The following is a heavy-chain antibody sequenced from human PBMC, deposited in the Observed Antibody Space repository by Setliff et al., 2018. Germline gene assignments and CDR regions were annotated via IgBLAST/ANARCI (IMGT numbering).Heavy chain of an antibody. D-gene: IGHD3-10*01. CDR1: GFTFPTYW. CDR2: IKGDESEK. CDR3: AKGVHVDYFYGDV. Sequence: GESLKISCAASGFTFPTYWMTWVRQAPGKGLEWVANIKGDESEKYYVDSVKGRFTISRDNAKNSLYLQMNSLRTEDTAVYYCAKGVHVDYFYGDVWGTGTTVTVSS. V-gene: IGHV3-7*03. J-gene: IGHJ6*03.